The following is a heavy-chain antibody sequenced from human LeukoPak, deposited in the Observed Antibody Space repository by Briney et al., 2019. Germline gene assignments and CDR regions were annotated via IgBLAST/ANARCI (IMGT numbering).Heavy chain of an antibody. Sequence: ASVKVSCKASGYTFTGYYMHWVRQAPGQGLEWMGWINPNSGGTNYAQKFQGRVTMTRDTSISTAYMELSRLRSDDTAVYYCARTFAGDYEGGAFDIWGQGTMVTVSS. J-gene: IGHJ3*02. CDR3: ARTFAGDYEGGAFDI. V-gene: IGHV1-2*02. D-gene: IGHD4-17*01. CDR1: GYTFTGYY. CDR2: INPNSGGT.